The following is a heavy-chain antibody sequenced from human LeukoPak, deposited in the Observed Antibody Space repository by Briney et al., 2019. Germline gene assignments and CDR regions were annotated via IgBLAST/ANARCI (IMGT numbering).Heavy chain of an antibody. V-gene: IGHV4-39*01. D-gene: IGHD3-9*01. J-gene: IGHJ4*02. Sequence: SETLSLTCTVSGGSVSSSEYYWGWIRQPPGKGLEWIGNTYYTGCTYYNPSLKSRVTMSVDTSKNQFSLKMSSVTAADTAVYYCARLSKGRYFDYIFDHWGQGTLVTVSS. CDR1: GGSVSSSEYY. CDR3: ARLSKGRYFDYIFDH. CDR2: TYYTGCT.